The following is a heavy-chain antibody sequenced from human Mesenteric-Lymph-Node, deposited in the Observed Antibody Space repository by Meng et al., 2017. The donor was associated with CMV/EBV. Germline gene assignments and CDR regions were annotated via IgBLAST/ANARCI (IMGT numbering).Heavy chain of an antibody. V-gene: IGHV3-43*01. CDR2: ITWDGTNT. CDR3: AKEGAYDREIDS. J-gene: IGHJ4*02. D-gene: IGHD5-12*01. CDR1: GFTFKESN. Sequence: GGSLRLSCAASGFTFKESNMHWVRQAPGNGLEWVSFITWDGTNTNYVDSVKGRFTISRDNAKNTLYLQMNSLRAEDTAVYYCAKEGAYDREIDSWGQGTLVTVSS.